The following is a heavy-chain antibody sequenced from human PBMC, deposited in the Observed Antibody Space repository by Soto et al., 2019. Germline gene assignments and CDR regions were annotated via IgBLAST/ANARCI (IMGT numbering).Heavy chain of an antibody. V-gene: IGHV3-48*03. CDR2: IGTGGDRI. J-gene: IGHJ3*02. CDR1: GFALDTYD. D-gene: IGHD2-8*01. Sequence: EEHLVESGGGLVQPGGSLRLSCISSGFALDTYDMSWVRQAPGKALEWISHIGTGGDRIYYADSVKGRFTISRDNARNSLYLQMSGLRDDDTALYYCAGERELMYAPYDAFNIWGQGTLVTVSS. CDR3: AGERELMYAPYDAFNI.